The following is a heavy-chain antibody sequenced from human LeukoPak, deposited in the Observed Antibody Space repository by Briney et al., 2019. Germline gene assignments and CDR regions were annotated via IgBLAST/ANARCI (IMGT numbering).Heavy chain of an antibody. CDR3: ARSGTYQYSSTSDY. Sequence: SETLSLTCAVYGGSLSGYYWSWIRQPPGKGLEWIGEINHSGSTNYNPSLKSRVTISLDTSKNQFSLKLTSVIAADTAVYFCARSGTYQYSSTSDYWGQGTLVTVSS. V-gene: IGHV4-34*01. J-gene: IGHJ4*02. D-gene: IGHD6-13*01. CDR1: GGSLSGYY. CDR2: INHSGST.